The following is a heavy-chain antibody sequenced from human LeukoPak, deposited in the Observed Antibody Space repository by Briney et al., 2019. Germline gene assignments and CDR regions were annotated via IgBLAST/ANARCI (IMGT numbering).Heavy chain of an antibody. CDR3: ARGLGYSYGYGIDY. CDR2: ISYDGSNK. D-gene: IGHD5-18*01. Sequence: GGSLRLSCAASGFTFSSYAMHWVRQAPGKGLEWVAVISYDGSNKYYADSVKGRFTISRDNSKNTLYLQMNSLRAEDTAVYSCARGLGYSYGYGIDYWGQGTLVIASS. CDR1: GFTFSSYA. V-gene: IGHV3-30-3*01. J-gene: IGHJ4*02.